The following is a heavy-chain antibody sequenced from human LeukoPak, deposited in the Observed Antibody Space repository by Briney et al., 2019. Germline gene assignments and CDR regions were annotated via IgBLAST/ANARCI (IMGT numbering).Heavy chain of an antibody. CDR2: INPHSGNT. Sequence: ASVKVSCKAYGYIFTSHNLNRVRQATGQGLEWVGYINPHSGNTDYAQKFQGRVTLTRDTSINTAYMELTSLRSEDTAVYYCTRVPRESYSHWGQGTLVTVSS. V-gene: IGHV1-8*01. J-gene: IGHJ4*02. D-gene: IGHD1-26*01. CDR3: TRVPRESYSH. CDR1: GYIFTSHN.